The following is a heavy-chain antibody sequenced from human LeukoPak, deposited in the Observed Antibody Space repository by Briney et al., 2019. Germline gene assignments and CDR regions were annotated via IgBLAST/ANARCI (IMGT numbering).Heavy chain of an antibody. Sequence: SGTLSLTCTVSGGSISSYYWSWIRQPAGRGLEWIGHIYNSGSTNYNPSLKGRVTMSVATSKNQFSLHLSSVTAADTAVYYCARSAFLVTAPGLYYFDYWGQGTLVAVSS. CDR2: IYNSGST. CDR1: GGSISSYY. V-gene: IGHV4-4*07. CDR3: ARSAFLVTAPGLYYFDY. D-gene: IGHD6-13*01. J-gene: IGHJ4*02.